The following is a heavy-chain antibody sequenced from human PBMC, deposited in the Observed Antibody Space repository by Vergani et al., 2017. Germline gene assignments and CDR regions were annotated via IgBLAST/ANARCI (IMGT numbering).Heavy chain of an antibody. D-gene: IGHD3-22*01. Sequence: EVQLVESGGGLIQPGGSLRLSCAASGFSVSSNYMSWVRQAPGKGLVWVSLIYSGGNTYYADSVKGRFSISRDNSKNTLYLQMNNLRAEDTAVYYCARDSDSSGYYHYWGQGTLVTVSS. CDR1: GFSVSSNY. CDR2: IYSGGNT. CDR3: ARDSDSSGYYHY. V-gene: IGHV3-53*01. J-gene: IGHJ4*02.